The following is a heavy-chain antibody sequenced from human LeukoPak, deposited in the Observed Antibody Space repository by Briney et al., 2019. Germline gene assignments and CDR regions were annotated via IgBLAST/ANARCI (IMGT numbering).Heavy chain of an antibody. Sequence: GGSLSLSCVASGFSFSDSWMSWVRQAPGKGLEWVADIKKDGSVKDYVDSVKGRFTISRDNAKNSLYLQMDSLRAEDTAVYYCATYRNWVAGDFWGQGTTVCV. CDR3: ATYRNWVAGDF. CDR1: GFSFSDSW. D-gene: IGHD7-27*01. CDR2: IKKDGSVK. J-gene: IGHJ6*02. V-gene: IGHV3-7*01.